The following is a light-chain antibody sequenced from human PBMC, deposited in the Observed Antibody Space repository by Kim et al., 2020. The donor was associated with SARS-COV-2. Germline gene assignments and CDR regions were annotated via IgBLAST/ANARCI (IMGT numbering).Light chain of an antibody. CDR2: NHH. Sequence: GQSVTISCSGSFSNILSNPVNWYQHLPGTAPKLLIYNHHQRPSGVPDGFSASKSGTSASLAISGLQSEDEGDYYCATWDDGLNGPVFGGGTQLTVL. V-gene: IGLV1-44*01. CDR1: FSNILSNP. J-gene: IGLJ3*02. CDR3: ATWDDGLNGPV.